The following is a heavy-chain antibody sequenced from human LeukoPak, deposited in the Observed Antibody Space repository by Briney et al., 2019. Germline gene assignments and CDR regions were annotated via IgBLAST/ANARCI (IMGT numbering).Heavy chain of an antibody. J-gene: IGHJ4*02. CDR1: GFPFSRYD. Sequence: GGPLRLSCAASGFPFSRYDMSWVRQAPGKGLEWVSAISGSGGSTYYADSVKGRFTISRDNSKNTLYLQMNSLRAEDTAVYYCAKRYPTGYYFDYWGQGTLVTVSS. V-gene: IGHV3-23*01. D-gene: IGHD2-8*02. CDR3: AKRYPTGYYFDY. CDR2: ISGSGGST.